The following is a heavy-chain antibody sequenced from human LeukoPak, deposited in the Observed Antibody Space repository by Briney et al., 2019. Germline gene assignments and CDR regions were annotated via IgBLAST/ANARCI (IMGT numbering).Heavy chain of an antibody. V-gene: IGHV1-69*13. D-gene: IGHD4-17*01. CDR1: AHTFTNYG. CDR3: LKSSPYPSMTTVDY. J-gene: IGHJ4*02. CDR2: IIPIFGTA. Sequence: SVKVSCKASAHTFTNYGLNWVRQAPGQGLEWMGGIIPIFGTANYAQKFQGRVTITADESTSTAYVELSSLRSEDTAVYYCLKSSPYPSMTTVDYWGQGTLVTVSS.